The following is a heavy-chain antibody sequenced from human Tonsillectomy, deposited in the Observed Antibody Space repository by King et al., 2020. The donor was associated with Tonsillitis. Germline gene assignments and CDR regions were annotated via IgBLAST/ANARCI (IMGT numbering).Heavy chain of an antibody. V-gene: IGHV4-59*01. CDR2: ISYTGST. CDR3: ARGGTGSVSYLSWFDP. CDR1: GGSISSSY. D-gene: IGHD3-10*01. J-gene: IGHJ5*02. Sequence: VQLQESGPGLVKPSETLSLTCTVSGGSISSSYWSWIRQPPGKGLEWIGYISYTGSTNYNPSLKSRVTISLDTSKNQFSLILSSVTAADTAVYYCARGGTGSVSYLSWFDPWGQGTLVTVSS.